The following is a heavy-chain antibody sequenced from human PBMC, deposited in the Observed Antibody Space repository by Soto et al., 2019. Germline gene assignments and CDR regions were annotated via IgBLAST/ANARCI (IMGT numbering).Heavy chain of an antibody. J-gene: IGHJ4*02. CDR3: ARLEGLATISYYFDF. Sequence: QLQLQESGPGLVKPSETLSLTCSVSGDSINSDKYYWGWIRQPPGKGLEWIGRTYYRGNTYYNPSLQTRCTISLDKSKSQFSLKLNSVTAADSAVYFCARLEGLATISYYFDFWGQGALVTVSS. CDR1: GDSINSDKYY. V-gene: IGHV4-39*01. CDR2: TYYRGNT. D-gene: IGHD3-9*01.